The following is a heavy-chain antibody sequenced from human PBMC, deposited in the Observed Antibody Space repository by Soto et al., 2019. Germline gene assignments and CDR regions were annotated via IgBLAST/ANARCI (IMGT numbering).Heavy chain of an antibody. CDR1: GYTFTSYG. CDR3: ARDTYDTTGYHPDY. CDR2: ISTFHGNT. V-gene: IGHV1-18*04. D-gene: IGHD3-22*01. J-gene: IGHJ4*02. Sequence: ASVKVSCKASGYTFTSYGISWVRQAPGQGLEWMGWISTFHGNTNYAQKFQDSVTMTTDTSTSTAYMELRSLTSDDTAIYYCARDTYDTTGYHPDYWGQGTPATVSS.